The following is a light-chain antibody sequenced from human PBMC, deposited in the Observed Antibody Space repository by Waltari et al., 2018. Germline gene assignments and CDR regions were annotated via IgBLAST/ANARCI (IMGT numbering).Light chain of an antibody. V-gene: IGKV3-11*01. CDR2: DAS. CDR3: QQRSNWPLT. J-gene: IGKJ3*01. Sequence: EIVLTQSPATLSLSPGERATLSCRASQSVSSYLAWYQQKPGKAPSLLIYDASNRATGIPARFSGSGSGTDFTLTISSLEPEDFAVYYCQQRSNWPLTFGPGTKVDIK. CDR1: QSVSSY.